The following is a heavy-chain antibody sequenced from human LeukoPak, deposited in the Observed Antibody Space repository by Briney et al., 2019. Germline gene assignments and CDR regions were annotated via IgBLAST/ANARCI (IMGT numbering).Heavy chain of an antibody. CDR2: VKQDGSEK. V-gene: IGHV3-7*01. D-gene: IGHD1-26*01. CDR1: GFTFSSYW. Sequence: GGYLRLSCAASGFTFSSYWMSWVRQAPGKGLEWVANVKQDGSEKYYVDSVKGRFTISRDNAKNSVYLQMNSLRAEDTAVYYCARDKIVGATHFDYWGQGTLVTVSS. J-gene: IGHJ4*02. CDR3: ARDKIVGATHFDY.